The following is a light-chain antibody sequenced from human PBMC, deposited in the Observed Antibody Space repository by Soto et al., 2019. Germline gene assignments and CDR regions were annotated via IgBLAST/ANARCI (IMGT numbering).Light chain of an antibody. CDR3: RQATQSPWT. CDR2: KVS. Sequence: DIVMTQTPLSSPVTLGQAASISCRSSQSLVHNDGNTYLSWVQQRPGQPPRLLIYKVSDRCSGALDRFSGSGAGTDFTLTISGVEAEVVGVYYCRQATQSPWTCGQGTKVEIK. V-gene: IGKV2-24*01. CDR1: QSLVHNDGNTY. J-gene: IGKJ1*01.